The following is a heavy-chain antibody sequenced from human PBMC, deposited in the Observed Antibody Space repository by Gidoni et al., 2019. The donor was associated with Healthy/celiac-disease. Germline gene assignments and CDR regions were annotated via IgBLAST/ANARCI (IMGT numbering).Heavy chain of an antibody. CDR1: GFTFSNAW. J-gene: IGHJ3*02. CDR2: IKSKTDGGTT. CDR3: TTQFTSIGGPAFDI. Sequence: EVQLVESGGGLVKPGGSLRLSCAASGFTFSNAWMSWVRQAPGKGLEWVGRIKSKTDGGTTDYAAPVKGRFTNSRDDSKNTLYLQMNSLKTEDTAVYYCTTQFTSIGGPAFDIWGQGTMVTVSS. V-gene: IGHV3-15*01. D-gene: IGHD3-16*01.